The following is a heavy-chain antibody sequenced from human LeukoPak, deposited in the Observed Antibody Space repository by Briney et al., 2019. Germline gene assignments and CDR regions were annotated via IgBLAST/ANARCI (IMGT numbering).Heavy chain of an antibody. Sequence: KASETLSFTCTVSGGSISRYYWSWIRQPPGKGLEWIGYISYSGSTNYNPSLESRVTISVDTSKNQFSLKVRSVTAADTAVYYCAREAYSSAWYLDYWGQGTLVTVSS. J-gene: IGHJ4*02. V-gene: IGHV4-59*01. CDR2: ISYSGST. CDR1: GGSISRYY. CDR3: AREAYSSAWYLDY. D-gene: IGHD6-19*01.